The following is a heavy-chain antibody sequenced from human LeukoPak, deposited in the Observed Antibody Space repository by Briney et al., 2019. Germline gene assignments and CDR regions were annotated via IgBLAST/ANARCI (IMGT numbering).Heavy chain of an antibody. Sequence: SETLSLTCTVSGGSISSYYWSWIRQPPGKGLEWIGYIYYSGSTNYNPSLKSRVTISVDTSKNQFSLKLSSVTAADTAVYYCARGRPPVGGYYPFYYWGQGTLVTVSS. CDR2: IYYSGST. J-gene: IGHJ4*02. CDR3: ARGRPPVGGYYPFYY. D-gene: IGHD3-22*01. V-gene: IGHV4-59*12. CDR1: GGSISSYY.